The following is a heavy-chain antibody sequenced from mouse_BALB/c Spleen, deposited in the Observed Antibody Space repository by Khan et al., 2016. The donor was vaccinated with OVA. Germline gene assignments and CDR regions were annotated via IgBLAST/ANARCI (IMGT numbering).Heavy chain of an antibody. Sequence: QIQLVQSGPELKKPGETVRISCKASGYTFTTAGIQWVQKMPGKGLKWIGWINTHSGVPKYAEDFKGRFAFSLEISVNTAYLQITNLKNEDTATYFGARGGAAYYGNDGGAMEYWGQGTSVTVYS. J-gene: IGHJ4*01. CDR1: GYTFTTAG. V-gene: IGHV9-4*02. CDR2: INTHSGVP. CDR3: ARGGAAYYGNDGGAMEY. D-gene: IGHD2-9*01.